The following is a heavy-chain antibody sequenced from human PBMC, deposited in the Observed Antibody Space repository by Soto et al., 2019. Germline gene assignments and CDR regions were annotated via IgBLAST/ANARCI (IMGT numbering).Heavy chain of an antibody. CDR3: ARRITTTGTGLDY. Sequence: PSQTLSLTCAISGDTVSSNDAAWNWIRQSPSRGLEWLGRTYYRSKWYNEYATSVKSRIIINADSSKNQFSLQLKFVTPEDTAVYYCARRITTTGTGLDYWGLGTLVTVSS. V-gene: IGHV6-1*01. CDR2: TYYRSKWYN. CDR1: GDTVSSNDAA. J-gene: IGHJ4*02. D-gene: IGHD1-1*01.